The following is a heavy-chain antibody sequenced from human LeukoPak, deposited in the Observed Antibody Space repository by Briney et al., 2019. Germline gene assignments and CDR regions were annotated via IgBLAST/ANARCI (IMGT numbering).Heavy chain of an antibody. CDR3: ARGGYSSSWYHDS. CDR2: INWNGGST. J-gene: IGHJ4*02. D-gene: IGHD6-13*01. Sequence: PGGSLRLSCAASGFTFSSHGMSWVRQAPGKGLEWVSGINWNGGSTGYADSVKGRFTISRDNAKNSLYMQVNSLRAEDTAVYYCARGGYSSSWYHDSWGQGTLVTVSS. CDR1: GFTFSSHG. V-gene: IGHV3-20*04.